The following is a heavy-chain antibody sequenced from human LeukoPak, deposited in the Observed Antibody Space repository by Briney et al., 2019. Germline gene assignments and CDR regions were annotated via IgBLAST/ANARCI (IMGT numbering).Heavy chain of an antibody. CDR2: IKSDGSST. D-gene: IGHD3-22*01. CDR1: GFTFSTYW. Sequence: RGSLRLSCAASGFTFSTYWMQWVRQAPGKGLVWASRIKSDGSSTGYADSVKGRFTISRDNAKNTLYLQMNSLRDEDTAVYYCAGGYDSRYWGQGALVTVSS. J-gene: IGHJ1*01. V-gene: IGHV3-74*01. CDR3: AGGYDSRY.